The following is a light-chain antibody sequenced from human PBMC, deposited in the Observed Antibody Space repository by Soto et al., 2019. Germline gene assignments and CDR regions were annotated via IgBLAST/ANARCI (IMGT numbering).Light chain of an antibody. CDR3: QQYKKWPRT. CDR1: QSVSSN. Sequence: EKVMTQSAATLSVTPEERATLSCRTSQSVSSNFAWYQQKPGQAPRLLIYDASNRATGIPARFSGSGSGTEFTLTISSLQSEDFAVYYCQQYKKWPRTFGHGTKVDIK. CDR2: DAS. J-gene: IGKJ1*01. V-gene: IGKV3-15*01.